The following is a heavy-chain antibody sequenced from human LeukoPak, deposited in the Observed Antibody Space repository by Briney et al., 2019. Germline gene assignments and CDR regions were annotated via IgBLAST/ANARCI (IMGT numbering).Heavy chain of an antibody. J-gene: IGHJ4*02. CDR2: IKSKTDGGTT. Sequence: GGSLRLSCAASALTFSNAWMSWVRQDTGKELEWFGRIKSKTDGGTTDYAAPVKGRFTISRDDSKNTLYLQMNSLKTEDTAVYYCTAGIVVVITTPSNFDYWGQGNLVTVSS. D-gene: IGHD3-22*01. CDR1: ALTFSNAW. V-gene: IGHV3-15*01. CDR3: TAGIVVVITTPSNFDY.